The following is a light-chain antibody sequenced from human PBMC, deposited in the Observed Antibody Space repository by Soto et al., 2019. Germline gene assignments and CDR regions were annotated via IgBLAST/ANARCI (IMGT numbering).Light chain of an antibody. J-gene: IGLJ1*01. CDR1: TSDVGGYNY. Sequence: QSVLTQPRSVSGSPGQSVTISCTGTTSDVGGYNYVSWYQQDPGKAPKLMLYDVSKRPSGVPDRFSGSKSGNTASLTISGLQAEDEADYYCCSYAGSYPFVFGTGTKVTVL. V-gene: IGLV2-11*01. CDR2: DVS. CDR3: CSYAGSYPFV.